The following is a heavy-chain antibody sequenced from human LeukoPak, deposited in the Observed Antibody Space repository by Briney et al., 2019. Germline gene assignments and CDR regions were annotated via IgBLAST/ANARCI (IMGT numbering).Heavy chain of an antibody. J-gene: IGHJ6*03. CDR3: ARETSQKGAHYMDV. V-gene: IGHV4-59*02. CDR2: IYYSGST. D-gene: IGHD3-16*01. CDR1: GFPVSDNY. Sequence: PGGSLRLSCAASGFPVSDNYMSWVRQPPGKGLEWIGSIYYSGSTYYNPSLKSRVTISVDTSKNQFSLKLSSVTAADTAVYYCARETSQKGAHYMDVWGKGTTITISS.